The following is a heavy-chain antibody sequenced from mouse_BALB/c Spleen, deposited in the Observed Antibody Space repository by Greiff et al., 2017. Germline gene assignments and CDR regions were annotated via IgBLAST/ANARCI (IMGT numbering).Heavy chain of an antibody. CDR1: GFTFSSYG. J-gene: IGHJ4*01. CDR3: ARTGSSYGAMDY. Sequence: EVMLVESGGDLVKPGGSLKLSCAASGFTFSSYGMSWVRQTPDKRLEWVATISSGGSYTYYPDSVKGRFTISRDNAKNTLYLQMSSLKSEDTAMYYCARTGSSYGAMDYWGQGTSVTVSS. V-gene: IGHV5-6*01. D-gene: IGHD1-1*01. CDR2: ISSGGSYT.